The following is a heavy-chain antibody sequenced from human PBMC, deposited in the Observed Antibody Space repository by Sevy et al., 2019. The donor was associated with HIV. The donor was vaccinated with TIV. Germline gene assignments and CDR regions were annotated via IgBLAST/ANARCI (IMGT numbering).Heavy chain of an antibody. V-gene: IGHV4-4*07. D-gene: IGHD3-3*01. CDR3: ARDDQDSWSGYYKVQYQYITDV. CDR2: IYSSGTS. CDR1: GGSIDNYW. Sequence: SETLSLTCAVSGGSIDNYWWGWIRQPAGKGLEWIGRIYSSGTSDYNPSLKSRVTMTVDMARNQFSLKMSSVTAADTAVYFCARDDQDSWSGYYKVQYQYITDVWGQGTTVTVSS. J-gene: IGHJ6*02.